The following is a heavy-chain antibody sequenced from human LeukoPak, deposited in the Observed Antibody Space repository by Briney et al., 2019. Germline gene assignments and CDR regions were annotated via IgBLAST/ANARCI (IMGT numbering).Heavy chain of an antibody. V-gene: IGHV1-46*01. CDR2: INPSGGST. Sequence: ASVTVSCKASGYTFTNYGVNWVRQAPGQGLEWMGIINPSGGSTSYAQKFQGRVTMTRDMSTSTVYMELSSLRSEDTAVYYCASMGYSGYDGWGQGTLVTVSS. CDR3: ASMGYSGYDG. J-gene: IGHJ4*02. CDR1: GYTFTNYG. D-gene: IGHD5-12*01.